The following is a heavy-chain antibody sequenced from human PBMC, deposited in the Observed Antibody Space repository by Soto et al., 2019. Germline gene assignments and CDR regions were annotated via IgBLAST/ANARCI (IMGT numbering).Heavy chain of an antibody. CDR1: GFRVSNAC. J-gene: IGHJ4*02. CDR2: IKSKTDGGTT. CDR3: TTGLA. Sequence: PXVCLRLSCAACGFRVSNACMSWVRQAPGKGLEWVGRIKSKTDGGTTDYAAPVKGRFTISRDDSKNTLYLQMNSLKTEDTAVYYCTTGLAWGQGTLVTVSS. V-gene: IGHV3-15*01.